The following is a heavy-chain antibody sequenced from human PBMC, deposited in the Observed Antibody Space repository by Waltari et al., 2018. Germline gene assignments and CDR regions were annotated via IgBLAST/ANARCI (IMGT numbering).Heavy chain of an antibody. J-gene: IGHJ4*02. CDR2: INHSGST. D-gene: IGHD3-22*01. V-gene: IGHV4-34*01. Sequence: QVQLQQWGAGLLKPSETLSLTCAVYGGSFSGYYWSWISQPPGKGLEWIGEINHSGSTNYNPSLKSRVTISVDTSKNQFSLKLSSVTAADTAVYYCARGWGVITTFDYWGQGTLVTVSS. CDR3: ARGWGVITTFDY. CDR1: GGSFSGYY.